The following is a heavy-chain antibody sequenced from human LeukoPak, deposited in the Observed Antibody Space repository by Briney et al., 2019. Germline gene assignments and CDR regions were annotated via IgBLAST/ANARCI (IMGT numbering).Heavy chain of an antibody. D-gene: IGHD3-22*01. CDR2: IYSGGST. CDR3: ASPGTPNYDPSGYYLKY. CDR1: GFTVSNNY. J-gene: IGHJ4*02. V-gene: IGHV3-53*01. Sequence: GGSLRLSCAASGFTVSNNYMSWVRQAPGKGLGWVSVIYSGGSTYYADSVKGRFTISRDNSKNTLYLQMNSLRAEDTAVYCCASPGTPNYDPSGYYLKYWGQGTLVTVSS.